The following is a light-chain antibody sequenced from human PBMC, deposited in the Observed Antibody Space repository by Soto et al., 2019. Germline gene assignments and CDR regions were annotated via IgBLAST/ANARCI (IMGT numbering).Light chain of an antibody. Sequence: QSVLTQPPSASRTPGQRVTVSCSGSSSNIGGNTVNWYQQLPGTAPKLLIYSNNQRPSGVPDRFSGSKSGTSASLAISGLQSEDEADYYCAAWDDSLNGEVFGTGTKVTVL. V-gene: IGLV1-44*01. CDR1: SSNIGGNT. CDR2: SNN. J-gene: IGLJ1*01. CDR3: AAWDDSLNGEV.